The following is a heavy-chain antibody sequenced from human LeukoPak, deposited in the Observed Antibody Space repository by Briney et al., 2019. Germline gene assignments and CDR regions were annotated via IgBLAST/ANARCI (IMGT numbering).Heavy chain of an antibody. D-gene: IGHD6-19*01. J-gene: IGHJ4*02. CDR1: GFTFSSYW. CDR3: AREPASIAVAGTVDY. CDR2: IKQDGSEK. Sequence: GSLRLSCAASGFTFSSYWMSWVRQAPGKGLEWVANIKQDGSEKYYVDSVKGRFTISRDNAKNSLYLQMNSLRAEDTAVYYCAREPASIAVAGTVDYWGQGTLVTVSS. V-gene: IGHV3-7*03.